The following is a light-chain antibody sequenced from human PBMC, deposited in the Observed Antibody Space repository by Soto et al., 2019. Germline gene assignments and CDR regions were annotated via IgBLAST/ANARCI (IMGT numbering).Light chain of an antibody. CDR3: SSYTSSSTLEGV. CDR1: SSDVGGYNY. CDR2: EVS. V-gene: IGLV2-14*01. J-gene: IGLJ1*01. Sequence: QSALTQPASVSRSPGQSITISCTGTSSDVGGYNYVSWYQQHPGKAPKLMIYEVSNRPSGVSNRFSGSKSGNTASLTISGLQAEDEADYYCSSYTSSSTLEGVFGTGTQLTVL.